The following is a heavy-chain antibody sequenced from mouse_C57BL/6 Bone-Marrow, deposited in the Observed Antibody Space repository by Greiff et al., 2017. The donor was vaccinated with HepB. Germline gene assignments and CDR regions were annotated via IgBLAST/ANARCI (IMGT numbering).Heavy chain of an antibody. Sequence: QVQLQQPGAELVKPGASVKLSCKASGYTFTSYWMQWVKQRPGQGLEWIGEIDPSDSYTNYNQKFKGKATLTVDTSSSTAYMQLSSLTSEDSAVYYCARRERLLYWYFDVWGTGTTVTVSS. V-gene: IGHV1-50*01. CDR3: ARRERLLYWYFDV. CDR2: IDPSDSYT. CDR1: GYTFTSYW. J-gene: IGHJ1*03.